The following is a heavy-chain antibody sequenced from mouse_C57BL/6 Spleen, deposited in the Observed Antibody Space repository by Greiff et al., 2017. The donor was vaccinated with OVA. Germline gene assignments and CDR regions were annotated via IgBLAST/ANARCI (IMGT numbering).Heavy chain of an antibody. V-gene: IGHV1-82*01. CDR3: ASPSLTGDYFDY. Sequence: QVQLQQSGPELVKPGASVKISCKASGYAFSSSWMNWVKQRPGKGLEWIGRIYPGDGDTNYNGKFKGKATLTADKSSSTAYMQLSSLTSEDSAVYFCASPSLTGDYFDYWGPGTTLTVSS. CDR2: IYPGDGDT. D-gene: IGHD4-1*01. J-gene: IGHJ2*01. CDR1: GYAFSSSW.